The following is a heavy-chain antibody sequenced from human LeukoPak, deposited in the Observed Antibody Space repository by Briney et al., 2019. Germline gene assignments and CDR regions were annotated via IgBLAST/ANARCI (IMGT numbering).Heavy chain of an antibody. D-gene: IGHD2-8*01. V-gene: IGHV3-23*01. J-gene: IGHJ4*02. CDR2: IFPSGGEI. CDR1: GFTFSTFA. Sequence: GGSLRLSCEASGFTFSTFAMIWVRQPPGKGLEWVSSIFPSGGEIHYADSVKGRFTISRDNSKNTLYLQMNSLRAADTAVYYCARDKGTLYLSSFDYWGQGTLVTVSS. CDR3: ARDKGTLYLSSFDY.